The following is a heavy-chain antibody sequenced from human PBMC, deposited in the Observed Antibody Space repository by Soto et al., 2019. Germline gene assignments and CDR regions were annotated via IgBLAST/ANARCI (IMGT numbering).Heavy chain of an antibody. V-gene: IGHV3-21*01. CDR1: GFTFSSFN. CDR3: ASRRLGYCTGGTCPEF. Sequence: EVQLVESGGGLVKPGGSLRLSCAASGFTFSSFNMDWVRQAPGKGLEWVSSISITGNYKYYADSLKGRFTISRDNAHNLLFLQMDSLRPEDTAVYYCASRRLGYCTGGTCPEFWGQGTLVTVTS. D-gene: IGHD2-15*01. CDR2: ISITGNYK. J-gene: IGHJ4*02.